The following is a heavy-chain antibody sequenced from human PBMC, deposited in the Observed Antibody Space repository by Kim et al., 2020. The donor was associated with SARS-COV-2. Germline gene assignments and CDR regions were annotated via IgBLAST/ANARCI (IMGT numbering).Heavy chain of an antibody. D-gene: IGHD3-22*01. J-gene: IGHJ6*02. V-gene: IGHV4-4*09. Sequence: TPPLKSRVTISGDTSKNQFSLKPSSVTAADTAVYYCATSQIVTYYYGMDVWGQGTTVTVSS. CDR3: ATSQIVTYYYGMDV.